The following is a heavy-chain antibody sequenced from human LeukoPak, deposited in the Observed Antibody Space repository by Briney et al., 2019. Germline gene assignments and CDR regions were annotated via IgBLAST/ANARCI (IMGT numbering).Heavy chain of an antibody. Sequence: PGGSLRLSCAASGFTFSSYSMNWVRQAPGKGLEWVSSISSSSSYIYYADSVKGRFTISRDNAKNSLYLQMNSLRAEDTAVYYCARGSSVSTVDFDYWGQGTLVTVSS. CDR2: ISSSSSYI. V-gene: IGHV3-21*01. CDR1: GFTFSSYS. D-gene: IGHD6-25*01. J-gene: IGHJ4*02. CDR3: ARGSSVSTVDFDY.